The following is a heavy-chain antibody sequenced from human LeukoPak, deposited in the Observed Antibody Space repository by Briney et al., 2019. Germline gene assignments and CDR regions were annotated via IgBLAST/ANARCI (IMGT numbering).Heavy chain of an antibody. CDR3: ARRHCTNGVCYLNYFDY. CDR2: INPNSGDT. V-gene: IGHV1-2*02. Sequence: ASVTVSCKASGYTFTGYYMHWVRQAPGQGLGWMGWINPNSGDTNYAQKFQGRVTMTRDTSISTAYMELSKLRSDDTAVYYCARRHCTNGVCYLNYFDYWGQGTLVTVSS. D-gene: IGHD2-8*01. J-gene: IGHJ4*02. CDR1: GYTFTGYY.